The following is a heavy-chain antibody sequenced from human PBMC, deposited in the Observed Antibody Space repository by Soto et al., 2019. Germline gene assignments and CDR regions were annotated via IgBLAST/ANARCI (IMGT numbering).Heavy chain of an antibody. J-gene: IGHJ6*02. Sequence: QVQLVQSGAEVKKPGSSVKVSCKASGGTFSSYAISWVRQAPGQGLEWMGGIIPFFGTANYAQKFQGRVTITADESTSTAYMELSSLRSEDTAVYYCAREVAVAGTAGYYYGMDVWGQGTTVTVSS. CDR1: GGTFSSYA. V-gene: IGHV1-69*12. D-gene: IGHD6-19*01. CDR2: IIPFFGTA. CDR3: AREVAVAGTAGYYYGMDV.